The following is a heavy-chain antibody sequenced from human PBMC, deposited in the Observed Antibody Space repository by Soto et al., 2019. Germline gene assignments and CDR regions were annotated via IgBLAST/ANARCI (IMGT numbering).Heavy chain of an antibody. Sequence: GESLKISCKGSGYSFTSYWISWVRQMPGKGLEWMGRIDPSDSYTNYSPSFQGHVTISADKSISTAYLQWSSLKASDTAMYYCASSIAARRNYYYGMDVWGPGTTVTVSS. CDR1: GYSFTSYW. CDR2: IDPSDSYT. V-gene: IGHV5-10-1*01. D-gene: IGHD6-6*01. J-gene: IGHJ6*02. CDR3: ASSIAARRNYYYGMDV.